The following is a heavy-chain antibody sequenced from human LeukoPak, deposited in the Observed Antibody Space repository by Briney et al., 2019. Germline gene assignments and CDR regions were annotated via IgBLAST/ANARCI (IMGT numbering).Heavy chain of an antibody. V-gene: IGHV3-23*01. J-gene: IGHJ6*02. CDR1: GFTCSSYA. Sequence: GGSLRLSCAASGFTCSSYAMSWVRQAPGKGLEWVSAISGSGGSTYYADSVKGRFTISRDNSKNTLYLQMNSLRAEDTAVYYCAKDFPDIVATLYSSGYYYGMDVWGQGTTVTVSS. D-gene: IGHD5-12*01. CDR3: AKDFPDIVATLYSSGYYYGMDV. CDR2: ISGSGGST.